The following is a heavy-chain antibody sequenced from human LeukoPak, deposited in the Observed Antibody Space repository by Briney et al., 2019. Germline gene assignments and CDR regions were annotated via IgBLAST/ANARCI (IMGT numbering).Heavy chain of an antibody. CDR2: ISGSGGST. Sequence: PGGSLRLSCAASGFTFSSYAMNWVRQAPGKGLEWVSAISGSGGSTYYADSVKGRFTISRDNSKNTLYLQMNSLTAEDTAVYYCAKDRVGGDWYYFDYWGQGTLVTVSS. CDR3: AKDRVGGDWYYFDY. D-gene: IGHD2-21*02. V-gene: IGHV3-23*01. J-gene: IGHJ4*02. CDR1: GFTFSSYA.